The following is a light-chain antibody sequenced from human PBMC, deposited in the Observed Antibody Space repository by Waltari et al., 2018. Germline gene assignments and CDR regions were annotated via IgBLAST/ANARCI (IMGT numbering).Light chain of an antibody. CDR3: HVWDNSINHLSLVV. CDR2: DDS. Sequence: SYVLTQPPSVSVAPGQTARIPCGGHHIGGKSVHWSQQKPGQAPVLAAYDDSDRPSGIPERFSGSNSGNMATLTISRVEAGDEADYYCHVWDNSINHLSLVVFGGGTKLTVL. J-gene: IGLJ2*01. CDR1: HIGGKS. V-gene: IGLV3-21*02.